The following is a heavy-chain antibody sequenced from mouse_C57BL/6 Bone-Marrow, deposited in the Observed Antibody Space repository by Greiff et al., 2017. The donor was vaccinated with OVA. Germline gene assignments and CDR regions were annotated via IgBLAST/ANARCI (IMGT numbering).Heavy chain of an antibody. Sequence: EVQLQQSGPELVKPGASVKISCKASGYSFTDYNMNWVKQSTGKSLEWIGVINPNYGTTSYNQKFKGKATLTVDQSSSTAYMQLNSLTSEDSAVYYCARERLYDGYYCAYWYFDVWGTGTTVTVSS. J-gene: IGHJ1*03. CDR3: ARERLYDGYYCAYWYFDV. D-gene: IGHD2-3*01. V-gene: IGHV1-39*01. CDR1: GYSFTDYN. CDR2: INPNYGTT.